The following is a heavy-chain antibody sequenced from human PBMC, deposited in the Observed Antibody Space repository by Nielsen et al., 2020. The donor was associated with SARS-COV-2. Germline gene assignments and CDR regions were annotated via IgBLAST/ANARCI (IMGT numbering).Heavy chain of an antibody. D-gene: IGHD5-12*01. CDR1: GFPFSSYW. CDR2: IKQDGTEK. Sequence: GESLKISCAASGFPFSSYWMSWVRQAPGKGLEWVANIKQDGTEKYYVDSVKGRFTISRDNAKNSMYLQMNSLRVEDTAVYYCARVSGSAWYFDYWGQGTLVTVSS. V-gene: IGHV3-7*03. J-gene: IGHJ4*02. CDR3: ARVSGSAWYFDY.